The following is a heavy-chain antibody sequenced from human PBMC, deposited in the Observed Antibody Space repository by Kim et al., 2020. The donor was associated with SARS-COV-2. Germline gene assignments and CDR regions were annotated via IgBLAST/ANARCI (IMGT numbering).Heavy chain of an antibody. CDR3: ARAKLVQGVFYYYYYMDV. D-gene: IGHD3-10*01. V-gene: IGHV1-8*01. CDR2: MNPNSGNT. J-gene: IGHJ6*03. Sequence: ASVKVSCKASGYTFTSYDINWVRQATGQGLEWMGWMNPNSGNTGYAQKFQGRVTMTRNTSISTAYMELSSLRSEDTAVYYCARAKLVQGVFYYYYYMDVWGKGNPGPVPS. CDR1: GYTFTSYD.